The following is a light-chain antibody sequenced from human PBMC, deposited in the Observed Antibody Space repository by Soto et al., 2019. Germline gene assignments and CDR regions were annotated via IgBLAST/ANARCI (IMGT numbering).Light chain of an antibody. CDR1: QIVSSSY. J-gene: IGKJ4*01. V-gene: IGKV3-20*01. Sequence: EIVLTQSPGTLSLSPGERATLSCRAVQIVSSSYLAWYQQKPGQAPRLLIYGASSRATGIPDRFSGSGSGTDFTLTISRLGPEDFAVYFCQQYGSSPRLTFGGGTKVDIK. CDR2: GAS. CDR3: QQYGSSPRLT.